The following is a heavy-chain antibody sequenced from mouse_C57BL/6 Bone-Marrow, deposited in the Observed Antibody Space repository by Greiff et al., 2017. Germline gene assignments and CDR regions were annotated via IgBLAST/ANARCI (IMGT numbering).Heavy chain of an antibody. CDR2: IFPGSGST. CDR3: ARNCGSSYPGYWYFDV. Sequence: VQLQQSGAELMKPGASVKISCKATGYTFSSYWIEWVKQRPGHGLEWIGEIFPGSGSTNYNEKFKGKATFTADTSSNTAYMQLNSLTSEDSAVYYCARNCGSSYPGYWYFDVWGAGTTVTVSS. CDR1: GYTFSSYW. V-gene: IGHV1-9*01. D-gene: IGHD1-1*01. J-gene: IGHJ1*01.